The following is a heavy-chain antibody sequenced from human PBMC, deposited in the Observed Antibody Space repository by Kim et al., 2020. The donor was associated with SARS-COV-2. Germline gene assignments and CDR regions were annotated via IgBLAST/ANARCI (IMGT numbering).Heavy chain of an antibody. CDR1: GYTFTSYG. CDR3: ARDRTGPEDAIITIFGVALLTPPSI. V-gene: IGHV1-18*01. D-gene: IGHD3-3*01. Sequence: ASVKVSCKASGYTFTSYGISWVRQAPGQGLEWMGWISAYNGNTNYAQKLQGRVTMTTDTSTSTAYMELRSLRSDDTAVYYCARDRTGPEDAIITIFGVALLTPPSIWGQGTMVTVSS. J-gene: IGHJ3*02. CDR2: ISAYNGNT.